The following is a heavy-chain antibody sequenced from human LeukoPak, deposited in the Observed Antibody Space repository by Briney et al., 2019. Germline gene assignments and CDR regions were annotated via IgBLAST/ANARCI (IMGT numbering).Heavy chain of an antibody. V-gene: IGHV4-38-2*02. D-gene: IGHD3-22*01. CDR3: ASLYYYDSSGYYYVGGYFDY. CDR2: IYYSGST. Sequence: SETLSLTCTVSGYSISSGYYWGWIRQPPGKGLEWIGTIYYSGSTYYNPSLKSPVPLSVDTSKNQSSLTLSSVTGADTALYYCASLYYYDSSGYYYVGGYFDYWGQGTLVTVSS. J-gene: IGHJ4*02. CDR1: GYSISSGYY.